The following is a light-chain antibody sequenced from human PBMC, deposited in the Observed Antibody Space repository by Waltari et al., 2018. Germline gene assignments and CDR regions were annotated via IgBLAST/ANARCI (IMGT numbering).Light chain of an antibody. CDR1: RSVGSY. CDR2: DVS. CDR3: QQRSNCPPALT. V-gene: IGKV3-11*01. J-gene: IGKJ4*01. Sequence: EVVLTQSPVTLSLSPGERATLSCRASRSVGSYLAWYQQKPGQAPRLLIYDVSKRATGIPARFSGSGSGTDFTLTISSLEPEDFAFYYCQQRSNCPPALTFGGGTRVEIK.